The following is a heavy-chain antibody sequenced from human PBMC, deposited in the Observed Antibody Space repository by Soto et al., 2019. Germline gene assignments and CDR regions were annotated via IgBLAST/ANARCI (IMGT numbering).Heavy chain of an antibody. D-gene: IGHD3-10*01. Sequence: ASVKVSCKASGYTFTGYYMHWVRQAPGQGLEWMGWINPNSGGTNYAQKFQGWVTMTRDTSISTAYMELSRLRSDDTAVYYCARESREIDYYGSGSYQLPVYYFDYWGQGTLVTVSS. J-gene: IGHJ4*02. CDR1: GYTFTGYY. CDR2: INPNSGGT. V-gene: IGHV1-2*04. CDR3: ARESREIDYYGSGSYQLPVYYFDY.